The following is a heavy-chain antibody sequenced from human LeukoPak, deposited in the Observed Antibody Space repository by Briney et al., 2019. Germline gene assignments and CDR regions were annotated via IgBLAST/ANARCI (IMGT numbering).Heavy chain of an antibody. Sequence: SETLSLTCTASGGSISSSSYYWGWIRQPPGKGLEWIGSIYYSGSTYYNPSLKSRVTISVDTSKNQSSLKLSSVTAADTAVYYCAAVAGRYYYYYGMDVWGQGTTVTVSS. CDR1: GGSISSSSYY. J-gene: IGHJ6*02. CDR3: AAVAGRYYYYYGMDV. D-gene: IGHD6-19*01. V-gene: IGHV4-39*07. CDR2: IYYSGST.